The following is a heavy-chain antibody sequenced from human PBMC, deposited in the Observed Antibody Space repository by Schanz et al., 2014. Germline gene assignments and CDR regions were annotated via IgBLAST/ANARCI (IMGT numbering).Heavy chain of an antibody. CDR1: GFIFNDYY. CDR2: ISRDGTTQ. Sequence: QVQLVESGGGLVKPGGSLRLSCAASGFIFNDYYMNWIRQAPGKGLEWLSSISRDGTTQYYADSVKGRSTISRDNAKNSLYLQMNSLRVEDTAVYYCAKVSHTREALDIWGQGTVVTVSS. CDR3: AKVSHTREALDI. J-gene: IGHJ3*02. D-gene: IGHD2-2*02. V-gene: IGHV3-11*04.